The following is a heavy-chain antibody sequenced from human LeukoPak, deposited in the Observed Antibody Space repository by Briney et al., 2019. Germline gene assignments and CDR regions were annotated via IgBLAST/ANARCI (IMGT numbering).Heavy chain of an antibody. J-gene: IGHJ4*02. V-gene: IGHV3-33*01. CDR1: GFTFSSYG. CDR2: IWYDGSNK. Sequence: PGGSLRLSCAASGFTFSSYGMHWVRQAPGKGLEWVAVIWYDGSNKYYADSVKGRFTISRDNSKNTLYLQMNSLRAEDTAVYYCARGPYSGSQGHFDYWGQGTLVTVSS. CDR3: ARGPYSGSQGHFDY. D-gene: IGHD1-26*01.